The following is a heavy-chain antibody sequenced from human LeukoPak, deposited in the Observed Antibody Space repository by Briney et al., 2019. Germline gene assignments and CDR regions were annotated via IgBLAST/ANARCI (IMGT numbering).Heavy chain of an antibody. J-gene: IGHJ4*02. CDR3: AKDLTMIVVVPMDY. Sequence: GGSLRLSCAASGFTFSSYAMSWVRQAPGKGLEWVSAISGSGGSTYYADSVKGRFTISRDNSKNTLYLQMNSLRAEDTAVYYCAKDLTMIVVVPMDYWGQGTQVTVSS. D-gene: IGHD3-22*01. CDR2: ISGSGGST. V-gene: IGHV3-23*01. CDR1: GFTFSSYA.